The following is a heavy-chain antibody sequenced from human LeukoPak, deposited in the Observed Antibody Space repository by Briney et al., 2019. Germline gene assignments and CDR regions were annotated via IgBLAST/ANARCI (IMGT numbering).Heavy chain of an antibody. D-gene: IGHD3-10*01. Sequence: GRSLRLSCAASGFTFSSHGMHWVRQAPGKGLEWVAVIWYDGSNKYYADSVKGRFTISRDNSKNTLYLQMNSLRPEDTAVYYCAKGDPYGSGSYPVDYWGQGTLVTVSS. CDR1: GFTFSSHG. CDR3: AKGDPYGSGSYPVDY. J-gene: IGHJ4*02. V-gene: IGHV3-33*06. CDR2: IWYDGSNK.